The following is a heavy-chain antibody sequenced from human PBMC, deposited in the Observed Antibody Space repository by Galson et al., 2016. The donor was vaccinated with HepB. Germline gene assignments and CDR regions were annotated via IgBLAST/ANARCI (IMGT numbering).Heavy chain of an antibody. V-gene: IGHV5-51*01. CDR1: GYRFPSYW. D-gene: IGHD2-21*01. CDR3: VRPPHIRTSSDW. CDR2: IYPSDSDT. Sequence: QSGAEVKKPGESLKISCKGSGYRFPSYWIGWVRQMPGKGLEWMGIIYPSDSDTRYSPSFQGQVTISADKSISTAYLEWTSLKASDTPIYYFVRPPHIRTSSDWWGQGTLVTVSS. J-gene: IGHJ4*02.